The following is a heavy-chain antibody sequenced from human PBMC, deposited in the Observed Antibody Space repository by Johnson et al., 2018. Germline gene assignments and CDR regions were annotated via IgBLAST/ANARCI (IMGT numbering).Heavy chain of an antibody. CDR1: GFTFDVYA. CDR3: AKARGRDGYKRDAFDI. D-gene: IGHD5-24*01. V-gene: IGHV3-9*01. Sequence: QLVECGGGLVQPGRSLRVSCAASGFTFDVYAMDWVRQAPGKGLEWVSGISWGSGIIGYGASVTGRFTIFRDNAKNSLYLQINTLRDEDTALDECAKARGRDGYKRDAFDIWGQGTMVTVSS. J-gene: IGHJ3*02. CDR2: ISWGSGII.